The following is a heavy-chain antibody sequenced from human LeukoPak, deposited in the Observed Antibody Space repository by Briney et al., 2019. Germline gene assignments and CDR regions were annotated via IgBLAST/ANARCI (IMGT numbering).Heavy chain of an antibody. CDR1: GFTVSSNY. J-gene: IGHJ4*02. V-gene: IGHV3-66*01. Sequence: GGSLRLSCAASGFTVSSNYMSWVRQAPGKGLEWVSVIYSGGSTYYADSVKGGFTISRDNSKNTLYLQMNSLRAEDTAVYYCARSSTVTTPFDHWGQGTLVTVSS. CDR3: ARSSTVTTPFDH. CDR2: IYSGGST. D-gene: IGHD4-17*01.